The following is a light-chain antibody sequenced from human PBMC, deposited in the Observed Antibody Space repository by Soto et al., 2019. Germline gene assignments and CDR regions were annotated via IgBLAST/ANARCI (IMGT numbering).Light chain of an antibody. CDR3: LSFDSSLSVV. CDR2: GNT. CDR1: SSNIGGGYD. Sequence: QSVLTQPPSVSGAPGQRVTISCSGSSSNIGGGYDVHWYQQLPGRATNLLIYGNTNRSSGVPDRFSGSKSGTSAPLAITGLQAEDEADYYCLSFDSSLSVVFGGGTKLTVL. J-gene: IGLJ2*01. V-gene: IGLV1-40*01.